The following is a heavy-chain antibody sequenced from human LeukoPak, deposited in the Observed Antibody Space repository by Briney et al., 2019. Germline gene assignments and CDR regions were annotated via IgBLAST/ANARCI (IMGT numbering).Heavy chain of an antibody. V-gene: IGHV1-8*01. J-gene: IGHJ6*02. CDR1: GYTFTSYD. Sequence: ASVKVSCKASGYTFTSYDINWVRQATGQGLEWMGWMNPNSGNTGYAQKFQGRVTMTRNTSISTAYMELSSLRSEDTAVYYCAFMVRGIYGMDVWGQGITVTVSS. D-gene: IGHD3-10*01. CDR3: AFMVRGIYGMDV. CDR2: MNPNSGNT.